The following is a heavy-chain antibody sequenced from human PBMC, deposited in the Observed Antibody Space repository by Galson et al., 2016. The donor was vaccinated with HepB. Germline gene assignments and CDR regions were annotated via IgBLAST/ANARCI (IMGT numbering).Heavy chain of an antibody. D-gene: IGHD1-1*01. V-gene: IGHV3-23*01. CDR2: TDGSGGST. CDR3: AKDRYWNRDFDY. Sequence: SPRLSCAGSGFTFSTYTMSWVRQAPGKGLEWVSGTDGSGGSTYYADSVKGRFTISRDNSKSTMYLQMNSLKAEDTAIYYCAKDRYWNRDFDYWGQGTLVTVSS. CDR1: GFTFSTYT. J-gene: IGHJ4*02.